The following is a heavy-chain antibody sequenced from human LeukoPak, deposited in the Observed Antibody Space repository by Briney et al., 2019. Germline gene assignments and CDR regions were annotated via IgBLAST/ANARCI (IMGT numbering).Heavy chain of an antibody. J-gene: IGHJ4*02. Sequence: ASVKVSCKASGYTFTGYYMHWVRQAPGQGLEWMGWINPNSGGTNYAQKFQGRVTMTRDTSISTAYMELSRLRSDDTAVYYCARTYYDFWSGYDYFDYWGQGTLVTVSS. CDR1: GYTFTGYY. D-gene: IGHD3-3*01. CDR2: INPNSGGT. CDR3: ARTYYDFWSGYDYFDY. V-gene: IGHV1-2*02.